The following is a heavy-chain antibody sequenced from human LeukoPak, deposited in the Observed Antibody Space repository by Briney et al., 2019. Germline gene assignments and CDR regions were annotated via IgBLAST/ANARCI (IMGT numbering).Heavy chain of an antibody. V-gene: IGHV1-2*02. D-gene: IGHD2-2*01. CDR1: GYTFTGYY. CDR3: ARDIVVVPAAPSQPDY. J-gene: IGHJ4*02. CDR2: INPNSGGT. Sequence: ASVKVSXKASGYTFTGYYMHWVRQAPGQGLEWMGWINPNSGGTNYAQKFQGRVTMTRDTSISTAYMELSRLRSDDTAVYYCARDIVVVPAAPSQPDYWGQGTLVTVSS.